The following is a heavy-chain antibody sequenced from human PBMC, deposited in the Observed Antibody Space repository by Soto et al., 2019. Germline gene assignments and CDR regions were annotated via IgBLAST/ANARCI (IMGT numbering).Heavy chain of an antibody. J-gene: IGHJ4*02. V-gene: IGHV5-51*01. CDR2: IYPGDSDT. CDR3: ARPNQLKMTTVNYYFDY. Sequence: GESLKISCKGSGYSFTSYWIGWVRQMPGKGLEWMGIIYPGDSDTRYSPSFQGQVTISADKSISTAYLQWSSLKASDTAMYYCARPNQLKMTTVNYYFDYWGQGTLVTVSS. CDR1: GYSFTSYW. D-gene: IGHD4-4*01.